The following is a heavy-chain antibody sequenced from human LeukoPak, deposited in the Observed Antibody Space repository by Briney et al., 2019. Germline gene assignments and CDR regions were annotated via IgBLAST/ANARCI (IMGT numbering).Heavy chain of an antibody. J-gene: IGHJ6*03. V-gene: IGHV1-69*13. CDR3: ARAPYGSGGSTNYYYYYYMDV. CDR1: GGTFSSYA. Sequence: GASVKVSCKASGGTFSSYAINWVRQAPGQGLVWMGGIIPMFGAANYAQKFQGRVTITADESTSTAYMELSSLRSEDTAVYYCARAPYGSGGSTNYYYYYYMDVWGKGTTVTVSS. CDR2: IIPMFGAA. D-gene: IGHD6-19*01.